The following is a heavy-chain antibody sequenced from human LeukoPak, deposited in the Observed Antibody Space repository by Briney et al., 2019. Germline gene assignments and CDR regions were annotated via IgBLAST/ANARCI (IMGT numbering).Heavy chain of an antibody. CDR2: IKQDGSEK. V-gene: IGHV3-7*03. CDR1: GFTFTSYW. J-gene: IGHJ4*02. D-gene: IGHD3-22*01. CDR3: ATIVVVSSSLEDY. Sequence: GGSLRLSCAASGFTFTSYWTSWVRQAPGKGLEWVANIKQDGSEKYYVDSVKGRFTISRDNAKKSLYLQMNSLRAEDTAVYYCATIVVVSSSLEDYWGQGTLVTVSS.